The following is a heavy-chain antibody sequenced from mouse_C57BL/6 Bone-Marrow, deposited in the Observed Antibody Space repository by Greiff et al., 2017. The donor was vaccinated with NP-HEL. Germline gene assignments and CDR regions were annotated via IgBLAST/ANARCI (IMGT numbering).Heavy chain of an antibody. D-gene: IGHD3-2*02. Sequence: QVQLQQPGAELVKPGASVKLSCKASGYTFTSYWMHWVKQRPGQGLEWIGMIHPNSGSTNYNEKFKSKATLTVDKSSSTAYMQLSSLTSEDSAVYDCARERGYYSKGFAYWGQGTLVTVSA. CDR1: GYTFTSYW. CDR2: IHPNSGST. CDR3: ARERGYYSKGFAY. V-gene: IGHV1-64*01. J-gene: IGHJ3*01.